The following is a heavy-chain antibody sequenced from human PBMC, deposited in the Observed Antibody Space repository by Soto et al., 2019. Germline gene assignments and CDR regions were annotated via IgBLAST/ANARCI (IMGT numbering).Heavy chain of an antibody. CDR1: GGSISSSSYY. D-gene: IGHD3-10*01. CDR3: ASQRNVLLWFGEQTDYYYGMDV. J-gene: IGHJ6*02. CDR2: IYYSGST. Sequence: SETLSLTCTVSGGSISSSSYYWGWIRQPPGKGLEWIGRIYYSGSTYYNPSLKSRVTISVDTSKNQFSLKLSSVTAADTAVYYCASQRNVLLWFGEQTDYYYGMDVWGQGTTVTVSS. V-gene: IGHV4-39*01.